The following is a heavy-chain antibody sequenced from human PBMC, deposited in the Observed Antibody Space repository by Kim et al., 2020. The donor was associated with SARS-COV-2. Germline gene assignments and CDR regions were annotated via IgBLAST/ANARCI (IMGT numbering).Heavy chain of an antibody. Sequence: SGKGRFTTSRDNAKHSLYLELNSLRPEDTAFYYCAKVGYSGRRAFDMWGQGTLVTVSP. D-gene: IGHD2-15*01. CDR3: AKVGYSGRRAFDM. J-gene: IGHJ3*02. V-gene: IGHV3-9*01.